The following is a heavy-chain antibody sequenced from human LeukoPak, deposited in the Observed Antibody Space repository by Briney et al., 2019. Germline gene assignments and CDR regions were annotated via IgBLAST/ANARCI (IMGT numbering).Heavy chain of an antibody. CDR1: GLTFSSYV. CDR2: INSGGSTT. CDR3: LRGDSRDF. Sequence: GGSLRLSCTASGLTFSSYVMSWVRKAPGKGLEWVSSINSGGSTTHYADSVKGRFTISRDNAQNSLYLQMNSLRVDDAAVYYCLRGDSRDFWGQGTLVTVSS. D-gene: IGHD3-22*01. V-gene: IGHV3-21*01. J-gene: IGHJ4*02.